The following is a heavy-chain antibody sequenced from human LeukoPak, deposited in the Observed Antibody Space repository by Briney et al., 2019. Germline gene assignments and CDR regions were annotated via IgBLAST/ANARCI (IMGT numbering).Heavy chain of an antibody. Sequence: QPGGSLRLSCAASGFTFSSYAMRWVRQAPGKGLEWVSTISGSGISTYYADSVKGRFTIPRDNSKNTLYLQMNSLRAEDTAEYYCAKNGVWSLRHFDYWGQGALVTVSS. CDR1: GFTFSSYA. V-gene: IGHV3-23*01. CDR3: AKNGVWSLRHFDY. CDR2: ISGSGIST. J-gene: IGHJ4*02. D-gene: IGHD3-10*01.